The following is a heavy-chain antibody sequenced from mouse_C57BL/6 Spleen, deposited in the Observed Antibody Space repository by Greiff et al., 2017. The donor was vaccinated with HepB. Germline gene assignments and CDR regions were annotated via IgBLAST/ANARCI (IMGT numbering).Heavy chain of an antibody. D-gene: IGHD1-1*01. CDR1: GFSLTSYG. V-gene: IGHV2-2*01. J-gene: IGHJ3*01. Sequence: VQLQQSGPGLVQPSQSLSITCTVSGFSLTSYGVHWVRQSPGKGLEWLGVIWSGGSTDYNAAFISRLSISKDNSKSQVFFKMNSLQADDTAIYYCARPLGSSYWFAYWGQGTLVTVSA. CDR3: ARPLGSSYWFAY. CDR2: IWSGGST.